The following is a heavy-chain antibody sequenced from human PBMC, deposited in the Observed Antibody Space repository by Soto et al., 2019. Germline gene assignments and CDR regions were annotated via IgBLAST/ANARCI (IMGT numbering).Heavy chain of an antibody. CDR2: ISAHNGNP. V-gene: IGHV1-18*01. J-gene: IGHJ4*02. D-gene: IGHD1-1*01. Sequence: QVHLVQSGAEVKKPGASVKVSCQASGYAFTTYGITWVRQAPGQGLEWMGWISAHNGNPNYAQKPQGRATVTRDPSTSTAYMELRSLRSDDTAVYYCARGRYGDYWGQGALVTVSS. CDR1: GYAFTTYG. CDR3: ARGRYGDY.